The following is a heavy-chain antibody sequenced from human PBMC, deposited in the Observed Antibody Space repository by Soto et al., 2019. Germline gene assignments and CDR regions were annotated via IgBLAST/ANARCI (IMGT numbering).Heavy chain of an antibody. CDR2: IKSKTNGGTT. V-gene: IGHV3-15*01. J-gene: IGHJ4*02. CDR1: GFTFSNAW. Sequence: GGSLRLSCAVSGFTFSNAWMSWVRQAPGKGMEWVGRIKSKTNGGTTDYAAPVIGRFTISRDDSKNTLYLQMNSLKTEDTAVYYCTTDDPINRHWGQGTLVTVSS. CDR3: TTDDPINRH.